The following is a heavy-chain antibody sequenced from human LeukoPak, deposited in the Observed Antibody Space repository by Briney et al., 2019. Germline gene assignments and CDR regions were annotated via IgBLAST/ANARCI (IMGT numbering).Heavy chain of an antibody. V-gene: IGHV3-53*01. CDR3: ARTIAMTGIDYFDQ. J-gene: IGHJ4*02. CDR1: GFTVSSIY. D-gene: IGHD6-19*01. CDR2: MYSDGSA. Sequence: PGGSLRLSCAASGFTVSSIYIIWVREAPGTGLEWVSVMYSDGSAYYADSVKGRFTISRDNSKNRLFLQMNSLRAEDAAVYFCARTIAMTGIDYFDQWGQGTLVTVS.